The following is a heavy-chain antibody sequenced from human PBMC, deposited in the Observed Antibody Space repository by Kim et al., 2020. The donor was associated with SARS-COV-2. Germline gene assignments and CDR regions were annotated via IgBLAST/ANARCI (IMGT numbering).Heavy chain of an antibody. CDR2: ISSNGGST. Sequence: GGSLRLSCSASGFTFSSYAMHWVRQAPGKGLEYVSAISSNGGSTYYADSVKGRFTISRDNSKNTLYLQMSSLRAEDTAVYYCVKEKGWIQLWYYFDYWGQGTLVTVSS. V-gene: IGHV3-64D*09. J-gene: IGHJ4*02. CDR1: GFTFSSYA. CDR3: VKEKGWIQLWYYFDY. D-gene: IGHD5-18*01.